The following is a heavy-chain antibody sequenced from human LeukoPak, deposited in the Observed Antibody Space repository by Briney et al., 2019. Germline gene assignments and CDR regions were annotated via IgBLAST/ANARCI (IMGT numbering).Heavy chain of an antibody. CDR2: IIPIFGTA. V-gene: IGHV1-69*13. CDR1: GGTFSSYA. Sequence: VKVSCKASGGTFSSYAISWVRQAPGQGLEWMGGIIPIFGTANYAQKFQGRVTITADESTSTAYMELSSLRSEDTAVYYCARRLDYSRGKSQNYWYFDLWGRGTLVTVSS. CDR3: ARRLDYSRGKSQNYWYFDL. J-gene: IGHJ2*01. D-gene: IGHD4-11*01.